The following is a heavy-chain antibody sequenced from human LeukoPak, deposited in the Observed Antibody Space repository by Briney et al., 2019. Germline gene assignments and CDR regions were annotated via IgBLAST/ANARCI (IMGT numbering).Heavy chain of an antibody. J-gene: IGHJ4*02. CDR3: ARTTVATQFDY. CDR1: GGSISSSSSY. V-gene: IGHV4-39*01. Sequence: SETLSLTCTVSGGSISSSSSYWGCIRKPPGKGLEWIGTIYYSGSTYYNASLKSRVTTSADTSKNQFSLKLSSVTAADTAVYYRARTTVATQFDYWGQGTLVTVSS. CDR2: IYYSGST. D-gene: IGHD4-23*01.